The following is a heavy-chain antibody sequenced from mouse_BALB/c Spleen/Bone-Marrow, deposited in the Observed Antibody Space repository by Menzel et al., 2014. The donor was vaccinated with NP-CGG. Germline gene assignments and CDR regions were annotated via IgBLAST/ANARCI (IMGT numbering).Heavy chain of an antibody. V-gene: IGHV1S81*02. Sequence: VKLMESGAELVKPGASVKLSCRVSGYTFTNYFVYWVKQRPGQGLEWIGEINPSNDTPNFNEKFKSKATPTVDKSSSTAYMQLSSLTSEDSAVYYCTRSGYYGYGWYFDVWGAGTTVTVSS. CDR1: GYTFTNYF. D-gene: IGHD1-2*01. CDR3: TRSGYYGYGWYFDV. J-gene: IGHJ1*01. CDR2: INPSNDTP.